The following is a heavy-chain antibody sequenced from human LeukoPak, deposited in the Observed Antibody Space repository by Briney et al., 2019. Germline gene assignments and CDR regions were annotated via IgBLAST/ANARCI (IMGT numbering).Heavy chain of an antibody. Sequence: GGSLRLSCAASGFTFSSYSMNWVRQAPGKGLEWVSSISSSSSYIYYADSVKGRFTISRDNAKNSLYLQMNSLRAEDTAVYYCARSTGVDYYYYMDVWGRGTTVTVSS. J-gene: IGHJ6*03. CDR2: ISSSSSYI. V-gene: IGHV3-21*01. D-gene: IGHD4-23*01. CDR1: GFTFSSYS. CDR3: ARSTGVDYYYYMDV.